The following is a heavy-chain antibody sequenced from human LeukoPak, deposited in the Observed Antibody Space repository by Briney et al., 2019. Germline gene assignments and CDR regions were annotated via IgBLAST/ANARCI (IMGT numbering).Heavy chain of an antibody. CDR3: ARGYDFWSGYYTFDY. Sequence: GGSLRLSCAASGFTFSDYYMSRIRQAPGKGLEWVSYISSSGSTIYYADSVKGRFPISRDNAKNSLYLQMNSLRAEDTAVYYCARGYDFWSGYYTFDYWGQGTLVTVSS. V-gene: IGHV3-11*01. CDR1: GFTFSDYY. D-gene: IGHD3-3*01. J-gene: IGHJ4*02. CDR2: ISSSGSTI.